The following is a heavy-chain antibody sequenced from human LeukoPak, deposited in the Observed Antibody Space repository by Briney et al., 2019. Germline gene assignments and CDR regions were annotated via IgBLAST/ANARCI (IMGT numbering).Heavy chain of an antibody. V-gene: IGHV6-1*01. J-gene: IGHJ5*02. Sequence: SQTLSLTCAISGDSVSGNSAAWNWIRQSPSRGLEWQVRTYYRSKWYNDDEVSVKSRITIDPDTTKNQFSLQLNSVTPEDTAVYYCARCLTIAVAGNRPLNWFDPWGKGTLVTVSS. CDR3: ARCLTIAVAGNRPLNWFDP. D-gene: IGHD6-19*01. CDR2: TYYRSKWYN. CDR1: GDSVSGNSAA.